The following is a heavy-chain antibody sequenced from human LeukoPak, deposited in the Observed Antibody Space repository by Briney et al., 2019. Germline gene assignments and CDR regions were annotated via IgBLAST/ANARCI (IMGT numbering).Heavy chain of an antibody. Sequence: GGSLRLSCAASGFTFSSYSMNWVRQAPGKGLEWVSSISGSSSYIYYADSVKGRFTISRDNAKNSLYLQMNSLRAEDTAVYYCARGPSPSVVVRGASGWFDPWGQGTLVTVSS. CDR1: GFTFSSYS. J-gene: IGHJ5*02. CDR3: ARGPSPSVVVRGASGWFDP. CDR2: ISGSSSYI. V-gene: IGHV3-21*01. D-gene: IGHD3-10*01.